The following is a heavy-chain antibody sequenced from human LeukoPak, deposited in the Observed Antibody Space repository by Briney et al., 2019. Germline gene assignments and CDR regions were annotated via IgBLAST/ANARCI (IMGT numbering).Heavy chain of an antibody. CDR2: IYYSGST. CDR1: GGSISSSSYY. CDR3: ARADYYDSSGYYYVDDY. D-gene: IGHD3-22*01. J-gene: IGHJ4*02. Sequence: KPSETLSLTCTVSGGSISSSSYYWGWIRQPPGKGLEWIGSIYYSGSTYYNPSLKSRVTISVDTSKNQFSLKLSSVTAADTAVYYCARADYYDSSGYYYVDDYWGQGTLVTVSS. V-gene: IGHV4-39*07.